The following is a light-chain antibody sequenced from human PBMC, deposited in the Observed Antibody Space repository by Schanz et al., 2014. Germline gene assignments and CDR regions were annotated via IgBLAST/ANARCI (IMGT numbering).Light chain of an antibody. CDR3: QQYNNWWT. Sequence: VMTQSPATLSVSAGERATLSCRASQSVSSNLAWYQQKPGQAPRLLIYDASNRATGIPARFSGSGSGTEFTLTISSLQSEDFAVYYCQQYNNWWTFGQGTKVEIK. J-gene: IGKJ1*01. V-gene: IGKV3-15*01. CDR1: QSVSSN. CDR2: DAS.